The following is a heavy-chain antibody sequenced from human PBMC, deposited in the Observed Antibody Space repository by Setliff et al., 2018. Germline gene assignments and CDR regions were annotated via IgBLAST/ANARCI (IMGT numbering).Heavy chain of an antibody. CDR3: TTDPSPTFGGVIGAAFDF. CDR2: IKGKNDGLAT. Sequence: GGSLSLSCAASGFTFSTAWMNWVRQAPGKGLEWVGRIKGKNDGLATDYAAPVKGRFTISRDDSKNTLYLQMNSLKTEDTAVYYCTTDPSPTFGGVIGAAFDFWGQGTMVTVSS. CDR1: GFTFSTAW. J-gene: IGHJ3*01. D-gene: IGHD3-16*01. V-gene: IGHV3-15*07.